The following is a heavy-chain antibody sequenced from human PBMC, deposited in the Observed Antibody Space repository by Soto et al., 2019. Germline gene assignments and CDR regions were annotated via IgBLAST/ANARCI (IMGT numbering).Heavy chain of an antibody. CDR2: ISYDGSNK. D-gene: IGHD4-17*01. V-gene: IGHV3-30-3*01. Sequence: QVQLVESGGGVVQPGRSLRLSCAASGFTFSSYAMHWVRQAQGKGLGWVAVISYDGSNKYYADSVKGRFTISRDNSKNTLYLQMNSLRAEDTAVYYCARENYGDYDVDAFDIWGQGTMVTVSS. CDR3: ARENYGDYDVDAFDI. J-gene: IGHJ3*02. CDR1: GFTFSSYA.